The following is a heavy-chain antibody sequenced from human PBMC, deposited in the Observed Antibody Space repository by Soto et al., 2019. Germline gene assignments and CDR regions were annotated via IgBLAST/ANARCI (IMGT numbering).Heavy chain of an antibody. V-gene: IGHV3-30*18. D-gene: IGHD6-19*01. CDR3: AKGGRQWLVTSDFNY. CDR2: VSHDGRNT. CDR1: GFTFSDYA. Sequence: VQLVESGGGVVQPGRSLRLSCAASGFTFSDYAMYWVRQAPGKGLEWVAVVSHDGRNTHYADSVKGRFTISRDSSKNTVSLEMASLRAEDTPVYYCAKGGRQWLVTSDFNYWGQGALVTVSS. J-gene: IGHJ4*02.